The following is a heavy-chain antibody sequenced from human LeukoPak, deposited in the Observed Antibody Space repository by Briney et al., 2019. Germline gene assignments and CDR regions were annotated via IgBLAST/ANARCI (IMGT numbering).Heavy chain of an antibody. CDR1: GFTFSHYS. CDR3: AGLPDPG. V-gene: IGHV3-74*03. CDR2: INPDGSDP. J-gene: IGHJ4*02. Sequence: PGGSLRLSCAASGFTFSHYSMHWVRQAPGKGLLWVSRINPDGSDPTYADSVKGRFTISRDNAKNTLYLQMNSLRAEDSAVYFCAGLPDPGWGQGTLVTVSS.